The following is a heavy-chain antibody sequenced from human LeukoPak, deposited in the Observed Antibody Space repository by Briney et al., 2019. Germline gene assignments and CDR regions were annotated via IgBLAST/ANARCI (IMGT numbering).Heavy chain of an antibody. J-gene: IGHJ4*02. D-gene: IGHD5-24*01. CDR2: IWYDGSNK. CDR1: GFTFSSYG. V-gene: IGHV3-30*02. CDR3: ARDGYNYARLDY. Sequence: GGSLRLSCAASGFTFSSYGMHWVRQAPGKGLEWVALIWYDGSNKYYADSVKGRFTISRDNSKNTLYLQMNSLRAEDTAVYYCARDGYNYARLDYWGQGTLVTVSS.